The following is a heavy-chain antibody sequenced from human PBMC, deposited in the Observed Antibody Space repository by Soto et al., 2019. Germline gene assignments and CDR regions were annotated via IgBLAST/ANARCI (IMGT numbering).Heavy chain of an antibody. V-gene: IGHV1-69*01. J-gene: IGHJ4*02. CDR2: IIPIFGTA. Sequence: QVQLVQSGAEVKKPGSSVKVSCKASGGTFSSYAISWVRQAPGQGLEWMGGIIPIFGTANYAQKFQGRGTITADESTSTAYMELSSLRSEDTAVYYCARESSSGYRGQRGFDYWGQGTLVTVSS. CDR1: GGTFSSYA. CDR3: ARESSSGYRGQRGFDY. D-gene: IGHD3-22*01.